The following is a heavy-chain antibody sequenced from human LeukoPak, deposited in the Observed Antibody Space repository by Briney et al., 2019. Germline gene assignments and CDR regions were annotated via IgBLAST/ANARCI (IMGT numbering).Heavy chain of an antibody. D-gene: IGHD6-19*01. CDR1: GFTFSRYA. V-gene: IGHV3-30*04. CDR2: ISYDGNNK. CDR3: AIEKGYSSGDLDY. J-gene: IGHJ4*02. Sequence: PARSLRLSCAASGFTFSRYAMHWVRQAPGKGLKWVAVISYDGNNKYYADSVKGRFTISRDNSKNTLYLQMNSLRAEDTAVYYCAIEKGYSSGDLDYWGQGTLVTVSS.